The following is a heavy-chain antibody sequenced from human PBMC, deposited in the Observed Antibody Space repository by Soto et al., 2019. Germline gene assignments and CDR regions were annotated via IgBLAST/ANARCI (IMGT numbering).Heavy chain of an antibody. V-gene: IGHV2-5*02. CDR1: GFSLSTSGVG. J-gene: IGHJ5*02. Sequence: QITLKESGPTLVKPTQTLTLTCTFSGFSLSTSGVGVGWIRQPPGKALEWLVLIYWDDDKRYSPSLKSRLTITKDTSKNQVVLTMTNMDPVDTATYYCAHKRGYQLLRGWFDPWGQGTLVTVSS. CDR3: AHKRGYQLLRGWFDP. CDR2: IYWDDDK. D-gene: IGHD2-2*01.